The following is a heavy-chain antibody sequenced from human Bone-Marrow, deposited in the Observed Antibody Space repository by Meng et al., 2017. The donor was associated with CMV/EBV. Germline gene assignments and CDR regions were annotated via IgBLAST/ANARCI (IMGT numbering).Heavy chain of an antibody. J-gene: IGHJ4*02. CDR3: ARGPYCSSTSCYTPYFDY. CDR1: GFTFSSYS. Sequence: GESLKISCAASGFTFSSYSMNWVRQAPGKGQEWVSSISSSSSYIYYADSVKGRFTISRDNAKNSLYLQMNSLRAEDTAVYYCARGPYCSSTSCYTPYFDYWGQGTLVTVSS. D-gene: IGHD2-2*02. CDR2: ISSSSSYI. V-gene: IGHV3-21*01.